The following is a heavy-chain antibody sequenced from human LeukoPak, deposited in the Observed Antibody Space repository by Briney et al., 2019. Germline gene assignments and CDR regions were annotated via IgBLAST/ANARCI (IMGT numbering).Heavy chain of an antibody. D-gene: IGHD3-10*01. CDR1: GGSFSGYY. CDR3: AMSYGSGSM. CDR2: ILHSGST. V-gene: IGHV4-34*12. J-gene: IGHJ3*01. Sequence: PSETLSLTCVVYGGSFSGYYWSWIRQPPGKGLEWIGEILHSGSTNYNPSLKSRVIISVDTSKNQFSLKLSSVTAADTAMYYRAMSYGSGSMWGQGTMVTVSS.